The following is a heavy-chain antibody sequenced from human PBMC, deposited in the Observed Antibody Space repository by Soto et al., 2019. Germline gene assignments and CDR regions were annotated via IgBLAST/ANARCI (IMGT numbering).Heavy chain of an antibody. CDR2: IYHSGST. CDR3: ARLLHYDFWSGYPDY. J-gene: IGHJ4*02. D-gene: IGHD3-3*01. V-gene: IGHV4-39*01. Sequence: QLQLQESGPGLVKPSETLSLTCTVSGGSISSSSYYWGWIRQPPGKGLEWIGSIYHSGSTYYNPSLKSRVTISVDTSKNQFSLKLSSVTAADTAVYYCARLLHYDFWSGYPDYWGQGTLVTVSS. CDR1: GGSISSSSYY.